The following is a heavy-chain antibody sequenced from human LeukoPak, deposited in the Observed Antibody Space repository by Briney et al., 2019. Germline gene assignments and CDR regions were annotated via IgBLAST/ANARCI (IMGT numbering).Heavy chain of an antibody. D-gene: IGHD1-26*01. Sequence: GGSLRLSGAASGFTYSSYAMSWVRQAPGKGLEWVSAISGSGGSTYYADSVKGGFTISRDNSKNTLYLQMNSLKTEDTAVYYCTTDPEEVGATDYRGDYWGQGTLVTVSS. CDR1: GFTYSSYA. V-gene: IGHV3-23*01. J-gene: IGHJ4*02. CDR3: TTDPEEVGATDYRGDY. CDR2: ISGSGGST.